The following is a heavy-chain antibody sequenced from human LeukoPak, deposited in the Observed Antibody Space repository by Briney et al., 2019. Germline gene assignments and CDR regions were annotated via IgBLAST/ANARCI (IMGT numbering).Heavy chain of an antibody. Sequence: GASVKVSCKASGYTFTSYGISWVRQAPGQGLEWMGWISAYNGNTNYAQKLQGRVTMTTDTSTSTAYMELRSLRSDDTAVYYCAREVSRDYGGNTHNWFDPWGQGTLVTVSS. CDR3: AREVSRDYGGNTHNWFDP. D-gene: IGHD4-23*01. CDR1: GYTFTSYG. CDR2: ISAYNGNT. V-gene: IGHV1-18*01. J-gene: IGHJ5*02.